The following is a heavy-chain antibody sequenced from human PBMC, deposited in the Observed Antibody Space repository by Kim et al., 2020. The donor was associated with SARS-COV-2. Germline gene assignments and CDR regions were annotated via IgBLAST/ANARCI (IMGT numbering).Heavy chain of an antibody. CDR1: GFTFSSYA. CDR3: AKVTTRSNYYYYGMDV. CDR2: ISGSGGST. J-gene: IGHJ6*02. Sequence: GGSLRLSCAASGFTFSSYAMSWVRQAPGKGLEWVSAISGSGGSTYYADSVKGRFTISRDNSKNTLYLQMNSLRAEDTAVYYCAKVTTRSNYYYYGMDVWGQGTTVTVSS. D-gene: IGHD4-17*01. V-gene: IGHV3-23*01.